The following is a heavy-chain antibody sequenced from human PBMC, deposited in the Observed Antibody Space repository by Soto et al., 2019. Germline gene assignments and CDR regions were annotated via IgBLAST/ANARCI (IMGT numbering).Heavy chain of an antibody. CDR2: IDYSGST. CDR3: ARFYSRPCFDP. J-gene: IGHJ5*02. Sequence: QVQLQESGPGLVKPSETLSLTCTVSGGSISSYYWSWIRQPPGKGLEWIGYIDYSGSTNYNPSLKSRVPISVYTSKNQFSLKLSSVTAADTAVYYCARFYSRPCFDPWGQGTLVTVSS. CDR1: GGSISSYY. D-gene: IGHD5-18*01. V-gene: IGHV4-59*01.